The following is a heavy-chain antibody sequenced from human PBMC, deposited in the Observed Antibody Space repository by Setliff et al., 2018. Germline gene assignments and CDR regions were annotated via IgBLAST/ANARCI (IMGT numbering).Heavy chain of an antibody. Sequence: SETLSLTCSVYGESFSNNYWSWIRQSPGKGLEWIEEINHRGSTNYSPSLRSRVTMSVDSTKNQFSLKLTSMTAADTAVYFCARHLLVQGTYHFDYWGQGSPVTVPQ. CDR3: ARHLLVQGTYHFDY. D-gene: IGHD3-10*01. CDR1: GESFSNNY. CDR2: INHRGST. J-gene: IGHJ4*02. V-gene: IGHV4-34*01.